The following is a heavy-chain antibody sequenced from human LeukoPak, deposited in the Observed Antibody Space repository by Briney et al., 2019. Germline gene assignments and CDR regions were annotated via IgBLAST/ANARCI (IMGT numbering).Heavy chain of an antibody. CDR3: ARHQRGSWYRIDY. J-gene: IGHJ4*02. CDR2: IYPGDSDT. V-gene: IGHV5-51*01. Sequence: GESLKSSCKGSGYNFTSYWIGWVRQMPGKVLEWMGIIYPGDSDTRYSPSFQGQVTISADKSISTAYLQWSSLKASDTAMYYCARHQRGSWYRIDYWGQGTLVTVSS. D-gene: IGHD6-13*01. CDR1: GYNFTSYW.